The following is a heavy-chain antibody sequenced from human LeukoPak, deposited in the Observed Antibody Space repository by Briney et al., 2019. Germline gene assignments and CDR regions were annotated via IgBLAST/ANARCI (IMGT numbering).Heavy chain of an antibody. CDR1: GGTFSSYA. CDR2: IIPIFGTA. CDR3: AFSGYDWDNWFDP. D-gene: IGHD5-12*01. J-gene: IGHJ5*02. V-gene: IGHV1-69*13. Sequence: SVKVSCKASGGTFSSYAISWVRQAPGQGLEWMGGIIPIFGTANYAQKFQGRVTITADESTSTAYMELSSLRSEDTAVYYCAFSGYDWDNWFDPWGQGTLVTVSS.